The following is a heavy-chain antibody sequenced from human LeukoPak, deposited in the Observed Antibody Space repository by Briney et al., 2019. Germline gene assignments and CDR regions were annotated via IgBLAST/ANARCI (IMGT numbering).Heavy chain of an antibody. J-gene: IGHJ4*02. CDR2: ISSSGSTI. CDR1: GFTFSSYE. D-gene: IGHD3-3*01. CDR3: ARDYYDFWSGPTKAFDY. V-gene: IGHV3-48*03. Sequence: GGSLRLSCAASGFTFSSYEMNWVRQAPGKGLEWVSYISSSGSTIYYADSVKGRFTISRDNAKNSLYLQMNSLRAEDTAVYYCARDYYDFWSGPTKAFDYWGQGTLVTVSS.